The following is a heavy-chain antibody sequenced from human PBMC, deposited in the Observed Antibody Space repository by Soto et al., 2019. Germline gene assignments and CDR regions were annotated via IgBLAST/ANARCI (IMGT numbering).Heavy chain of an antibody. D-gene: IGHD3-10*01. J-gene: IGHJ3*02. CDR2: IDPSDSYT. V-gene: IGHV5-10-1*01. CDR3: ARVGDDAFDX. Sequence: GESLKISCKGSGYIFTTYWISWVRQMPGKGLEWMGRIDPSDSYTNYSPSFEGHVTISADKSISTAYLQWSSLKASDTAMYYCARVGDDAFDXWGQGTMVTVSS. CDR1: GYIFTTYW.